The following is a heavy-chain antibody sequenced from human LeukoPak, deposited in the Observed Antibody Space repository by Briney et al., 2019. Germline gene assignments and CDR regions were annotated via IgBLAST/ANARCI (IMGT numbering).Heavy chain of an antibody. D-gene: IGHD2-2*01. J-gene: IGHJ4*02. CDR2: VYSGGST. V-gene: IGHV3-66*02. CDR1: GFSANSNY. CDR3: ARDLGWDNITSFHL. Sequence: GGSLRLSCVASGFSANSNYMSWVRQAPGKGLEWVSVVYSGGSTHHAESVRGRFVVSRDLSKNTMYLQMNSLRPEDTAVYYCARDLGWDNITSFHLWGQGTLVTDSS.